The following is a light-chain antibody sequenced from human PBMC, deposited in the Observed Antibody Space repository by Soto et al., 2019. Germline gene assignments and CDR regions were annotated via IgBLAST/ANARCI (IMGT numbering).Light chain of an antibody. Sequence: DIQMTQSPSSLSASVGDRVTITCRASQSISSYLNWYQQKPGKAPTLLICSASSLPSGVPSRFSGSGSGTDFTLIISSLHPEDFATYYCQQSSSNPLTFGGGTRVE. CDR3: QQSSSNPLT. V-gene: IGKV1-39*01. J-gene: IGKJ4*01. CDR2: SAS. CDR1: QSISSY.